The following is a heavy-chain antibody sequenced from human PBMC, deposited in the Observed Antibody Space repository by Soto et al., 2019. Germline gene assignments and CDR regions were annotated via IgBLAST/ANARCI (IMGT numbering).Heavy chain of an antibody. CDR2: IIPIFGTA. CDR3: VRDGFWSGYYNRGGFAP. D-gene: IGHD3-3*01. Sequence: QVQLVQSGAEVKKPGSSVKVSCKASGGTFSSYAISWVRQAPGQGLEWMGGIIPIFGTANYAQKFQGRVTITADESTSTAYMELSSLRSEDTAVYYCVRDGFWSGYYNRGGFAPWGQGTLVTVSS. CDR1: GGTFSSYA. V-gene: IGHV1-69*01. J-gene: IGHJ5*02.